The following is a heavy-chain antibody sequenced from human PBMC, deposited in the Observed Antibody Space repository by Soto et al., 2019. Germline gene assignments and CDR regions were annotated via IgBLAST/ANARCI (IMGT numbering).Heavy chain of an antibody. CDR1: GFTFSNYA. CDR2: ISTSIDAT. V-gene: IGHV3-23*01. Sequence: GGSLRLSCAASGFTFSNYAMGWVRQAPGKGLEWVSSISTSIDATYYADSVKGRFTISRDDSKNTLYLQMNSLRAEDTAVYYCAKDRTVAARNFDYWGQGTLVTVSS. J-gene: IGHJ4*02. D-gene: IGHD6-6*01. CDR3: AKDRTVAARNFDY.